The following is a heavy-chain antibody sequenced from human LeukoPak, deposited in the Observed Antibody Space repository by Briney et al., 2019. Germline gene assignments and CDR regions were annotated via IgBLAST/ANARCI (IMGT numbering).Heavy chain of an antibody. D-gene: IGHD1-26*01. Sequence: GGSLRLSCAASGIIFSNAWMTWVRQALGKGLEWVGRIKSKTDDGTTDYAAPVKGRFTISRDDSKNTLYLQMDSLKTEDTAVYYCTTYSGSFYWGQGTLVTVSS. J-gene: IGHJ4*02. V-gene: IGHV3-15*01. CDR3: TTYSGSFY. CDR1: GIIFSNAW. CDR2: IKSKTDDGTT.